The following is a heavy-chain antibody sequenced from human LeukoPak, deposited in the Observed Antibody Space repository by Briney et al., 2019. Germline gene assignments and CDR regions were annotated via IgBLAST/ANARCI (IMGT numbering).Heavy chain of an antibody. D-gene: IGHD3-10*01. CDR3: AKDYRVTMVRGTRGYFDY. CDR1: GFTFSSYA. J-gene: IGHJ4*02. Sequence: GGSLRLSCAASGFTFSSYAMSWVRQAPGKGLEWVSAISGSGGSTYYADSVKGRFTISRDNSKNTLYLQMNSLRAEDTAVYYCAKDYRVTMVRGTRGYFDYWGQGTLVTVSS. CDR2: ISGSGGST. V-gene: IGHV3-23*01.